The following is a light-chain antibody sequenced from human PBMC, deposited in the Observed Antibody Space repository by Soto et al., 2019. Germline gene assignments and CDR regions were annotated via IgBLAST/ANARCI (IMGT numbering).Light chain of an antibody. J-gene: IGLJ3*02. CDR2: YDS. Sequence: SYELTQPPSVSVAQGKTARITCGGNNIGSKSVHWYQQKPGQAPVLVIYYDSDRPSGIPERFSGSNSANTATLTISRVEAGDEADYYCQVWDSSSDHPVFGGGTKLTVL. CDR3: QVWDSSSDHPV. CDR1: NIGSKS. V-gene: IGLV3-21*04.